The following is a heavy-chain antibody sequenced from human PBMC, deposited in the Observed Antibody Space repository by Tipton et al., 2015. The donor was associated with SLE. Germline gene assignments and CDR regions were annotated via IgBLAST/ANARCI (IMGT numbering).Heavy chain of an antibody. D-gene: IGHD4-23*01. Sequence: PGLVKPSETLSLNCTVSGGSISSHYWSWIRQPPGKGLEWIGYIYYSGSTNYNPSLKSRVTISVDTSKNQFSLKLSSVTDADTAIYYCARNKATPDYWGQGTLVTVSS. V-gene: IGHV4-59*11. CDR1: GGSISSHY. CDR3: ARNKATPDY. CDR2: IYYSGST. J-gene: IGHJ4*02.